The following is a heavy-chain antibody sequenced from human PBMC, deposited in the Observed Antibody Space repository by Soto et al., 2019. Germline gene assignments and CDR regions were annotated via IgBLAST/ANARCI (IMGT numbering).Heavy chain of an antibody. D-gene: IGHD2-15*01. J-gene: IGHJ4*02. CDR2: IIPIFGTA. CDR3: AINPRGLGYCSGGSCPDFDY. V-gene: IGHV1-69*01. Sequence: QVQLVQSGAEVKKPGSSVKVSCKASGGTFSSYAISWVQQAPGQGLEWMGGIIPIFGTANYAQKFQGRVTITADESTSTAYMELSSLRSEDTAVYYCAINPRGLGYCSGGSCPDFDYWGQGTLVTVSS. CDR1: GGTFSSYA.